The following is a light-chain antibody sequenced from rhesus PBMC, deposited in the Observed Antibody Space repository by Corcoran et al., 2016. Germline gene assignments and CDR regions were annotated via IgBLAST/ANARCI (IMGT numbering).Light chain of an antibody. J-gene: IGKJ2*01. Sequence: DIQMTQSPSSLSASVGDRVTITCRASQGFSSWLAWYQQKPGKAPKLLIYKASSLQSGVPSRVSGSVSGTDFTLTISSLQPYDFATYYCQQYNSAPYSFGQGTTVEI. V-gene: IGKV1-21*01. CDR3: QQYNSAPYS. CDR1: QGFSSW. CDR2: KAS.